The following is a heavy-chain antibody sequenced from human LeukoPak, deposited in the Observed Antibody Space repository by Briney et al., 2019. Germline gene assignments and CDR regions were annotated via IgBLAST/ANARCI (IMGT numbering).Heavy chain of an antibody. CDR3: ASAYYYDSSGYYPHWYFDL. J-gene: IGHJ2*01. CDR1: GGSISSYY. D-gene: IGHD3-22*01. CDR2: IYYSGST. V-gene: IGHV4-59*01. Sequence: PSETLSLTCTVSGGSISSYYWSWIRQPPGKGLEWFGYIYYSGSTNYNPSLKSRVTISVDTSKNQFSLKLSSVTAADTAVYYCASAYYYDSSGYYPHWYFDLWGRGTLVTVSS.